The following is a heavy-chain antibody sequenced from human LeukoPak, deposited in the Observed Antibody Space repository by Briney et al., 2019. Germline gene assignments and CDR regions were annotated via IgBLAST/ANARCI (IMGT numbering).Heavy chain of an antibody. V-gene: IGHV1-2*02. D-gene: IGHD3-10*01. Sequence: ASVKVSCKASANTLGYYIHWVRQAPGQGLEWMGWINPNSGGTNYAQKFQGRVTTTRDTSISTAFMELSRLRSDDTAVYYCARDLSITMVRAPFYWGPGTPVTVSS. CDR3: ARDLSITMVRAPFY. J-gene: IGHJ4*02. CDR2: INPNSGGT. CDR1: ANTLGYY.